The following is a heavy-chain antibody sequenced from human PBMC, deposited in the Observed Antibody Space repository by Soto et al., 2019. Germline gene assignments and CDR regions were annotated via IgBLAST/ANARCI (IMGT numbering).Heavy chain of an antibody. CDR2: IIPIFGTA. Sequence: QVQLVQSGAEVKKPGSSVKVSCKASGDTFSSYAISWVRQAPGQGLEWMGGIIPIFGTANYAQKLQGRVTITADESTSTAYLELSSLRSEDTAVYYCARDGSGYRSRASPMDVWGQGTTVPVSS. D-gene: IGHD3-22*01. V-gene: IGHV1-69*01. CDR1: GDTFSSYA. CDR3: ARDGSGYRSRASPMDV. J-gene: IGHJ6*02.